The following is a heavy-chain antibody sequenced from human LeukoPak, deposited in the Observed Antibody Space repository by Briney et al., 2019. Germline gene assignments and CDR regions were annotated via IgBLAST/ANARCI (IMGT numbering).Heavy chain of an antibody. CDR3: AKVRSVFGANCFDY. D-gene: IGHD3-3*01. Sequence: GGSLRLSCAVSGFTFDHYGMHWVRQAPGKGLEWVASKEKDGRTEYNADSVKGRFTISRDNSANTLYLELDSLTVEDTAVYYCAKVRSVFGANCFDYWGQGTLVTVSS. J-gene: IGHJ4*02. CDR1: GFTFDHYG. V-gene: IGHV3-30*02. CDR2: KEKDGRTE.